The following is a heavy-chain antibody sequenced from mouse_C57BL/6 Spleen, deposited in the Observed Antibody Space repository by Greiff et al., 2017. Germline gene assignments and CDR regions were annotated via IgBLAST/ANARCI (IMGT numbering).Heavy chain of an antibody. CDR1: GYAFSSSW. CDR2: IYPGDGDT. V-gene: IGHV1-82*01. D-gene: IGHD4-1*01. CDR3: ARSDWDGDY. Sequence: QVQLQQSGPELVKPGASVKISCKASGYAFSSSWMNWVKQRPGKGLEWIGRIYPGDGDTNYNGKFKGKATLTADKSSSTAYMQRSSLTSEDSAVYFCARSDWDGDYWGQGTTLTVSS. J-gene: IGHJ2*01.